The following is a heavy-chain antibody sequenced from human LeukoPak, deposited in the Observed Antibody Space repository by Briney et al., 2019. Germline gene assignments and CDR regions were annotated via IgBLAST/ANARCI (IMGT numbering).Heavy chain of an antibody. CDR2: IKSIHGDKTV. CDR1: GFTFSSYS. D-gene: IGHD2-15*01. CDR3: CKDTPLTRAWALKY. Sequence: GGSLRLSCAASGFTFSSYSMNWVRQAPGQGPEWVGRIKSIHGDKTVDYALSVKGRFTISRDDSQKTLYLQMNSLRTDDTAVYYCCKDTPLTRAWALKYWGQGALVTVSS. J-gene: IGHJ4*02. V-gene: IGHV3-15*07.